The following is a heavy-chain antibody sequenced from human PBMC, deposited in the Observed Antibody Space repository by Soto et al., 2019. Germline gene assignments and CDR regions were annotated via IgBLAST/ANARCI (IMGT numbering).Heavy chain of an antibody. CDR3: ARDKNGDY. V-gene: IGHV3-30-3*01. D-gene: IGHD2-8*01. CDR2: ISYDGSNE. Sequence: QVQLVESGGGVVQPGRSLRLSCAASGFTFSNYAMHWVRQAPGKGLEWVAVISYDGSNEDYADSVKGRFTISRDNSKNTLYLQVNSLRPEDTAVYYCARDKNGDYWGQGTLVTVSS. CDR1: GFTFSNYA. J-gene: IGHJ4*02.